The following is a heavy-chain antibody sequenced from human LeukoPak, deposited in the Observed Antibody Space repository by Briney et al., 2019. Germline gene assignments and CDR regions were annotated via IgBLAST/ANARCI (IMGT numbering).Heavy chain of an antibody. CDR2: ISGSGGGT. J-gene: IGHJ6*04. CDR3: AKSDYYYYYGMDV. CDR1: GFTFSSYA. V-gene: IGHV3-23*01. Sequence: GGSLRLSCAASGFTFSSYAMSWVRQAPGKGLEWVSAISGSGGGTYYADSVKGRFTISRDNSKNTLYLQMNSLRAEDTAVYYCAKSDYYYYYGMDVWGKGTTVTVSS.